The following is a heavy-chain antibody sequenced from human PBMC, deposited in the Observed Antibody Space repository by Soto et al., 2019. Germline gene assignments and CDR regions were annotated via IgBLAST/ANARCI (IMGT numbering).Heavy chain of an antibody. CDR3: ARATRYFGSFDA. V-gene: IGHV3-66*01. D-gene: IGHD1-1*01. CDR2: IYTGGST. J-gene: IGHJ4*02. CDR1: GFNVSNNY. Sequence: VQLVESGGGVVQPGRSLRLSCAASGFNVSNNYMTWFRQAPGKGLEWVSIIYTGGSTYYGESVKGRSTISRDSSKNTVFLQVNSLRGEDTAVYYCARATRYFGSFDAWGQGTLVTVSS.